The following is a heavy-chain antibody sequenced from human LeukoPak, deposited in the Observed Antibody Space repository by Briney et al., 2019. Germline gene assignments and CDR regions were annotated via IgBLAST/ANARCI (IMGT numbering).Heavy chain of an antibody. D-gene: IGHD2-15*01. CDR1: GGSISSGSYY. Sequence: SQTLSLTCTVSGGSISSGSYYWSWIRQPAGKGLEWIGRIYTSGSTNYNPSLKSRVTISLDTSKSEFSLKLSSVTAVDTAVYYCARGYCSGGSCHHDAFDIWGQGTMVTVSS. CDR2: IYTSGST. V-gene: IGHV4-61*02. J-gene: IGHJ3*02. CDR3: ARGYCSGGSCHHDAFDI.